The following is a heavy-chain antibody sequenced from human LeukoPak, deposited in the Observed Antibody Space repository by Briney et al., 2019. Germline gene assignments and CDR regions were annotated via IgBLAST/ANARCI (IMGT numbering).Heavy chain of an antibody. CDR1: GFTFTNYD. CDR3: RIAVAGTTDY. V-gene: IGHV1-69-2*01. Sequence: GASVKVSCKVSGFTFTNYDMRWVQQAPGKGLEWMGLVDPEDGETIYAEKFQGRFTITADTSTDTAYMELSSLRSEDTAVYYCRIAVAGTTDYWGQGTLVTVSS. J-gene: IGHJ4*02. D-gene: IGHD6-19*01. CDR2: VDPEDGET.